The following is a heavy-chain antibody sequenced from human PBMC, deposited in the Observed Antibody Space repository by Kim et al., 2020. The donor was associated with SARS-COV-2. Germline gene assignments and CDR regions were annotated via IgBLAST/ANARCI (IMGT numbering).Heavy chain of an antibody. V-gene: IGHV3-30*18. CDR2: ISYDGSNK. D-gene: IGHD6-13*01. CDR3: AKGLQYSSSWYARYYYYGMDV. Sequence: GGSLRLSCAASGFTFSSYGMHWVRQAPGKGLEWVAVISYDGSNKYYADSVKGRFTISRDNSKNTLYLQMNSLRAEDTAVYYCAKGLQYSSSWYARYYYYGMDVWGQGTTVTVSS. CDR1: GFTFSSYG. J-gene: IGHJ6*02.